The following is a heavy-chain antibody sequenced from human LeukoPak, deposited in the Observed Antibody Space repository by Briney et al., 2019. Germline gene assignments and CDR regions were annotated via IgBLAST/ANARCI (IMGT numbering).Heavy chain of an antibody. D-gene: IGHD3-22*01. J-gene: IGHJ4*02. CDR3: ARDALYYYDSSGYNPPGY. V-gene: IGHV1-46*01. Sequence: ASVKVSCKASGYTFTSYYMHWVRQAPGQGLEWMGIINPSGGSTSYAQKFQGRVTMTRDTSTSTVYMELSSLRSEDTAVYYRARDALYYYDSSGYNPPGYWGQGTLVTVSS. CDR1: GYTFTSYY. CDR2: INPSGGST.